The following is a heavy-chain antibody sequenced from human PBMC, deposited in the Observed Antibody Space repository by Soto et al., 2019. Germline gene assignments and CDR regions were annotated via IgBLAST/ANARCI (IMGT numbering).Heavy chain of an antibody. V-gene: IGHV1-69*08. CDR1: GGTFSSYT. CDR2: IIPILGIA. D-gene: IGHD3-9*01. Sequence: QVQLVQSGAEVKKPGSSVKVSCKASGGTFSSYTISWVRQAPGQGLEWMGRIIPILGIANYAQKFQGRVTNTADKSTSTAYMELSSLRSEDTAVYYCARDGGYAILTGYPDYYGMDVWGQGTTVTVSS. J-gene: IGHJ6*02. CDR3: ARDGGYAILTGYPDYYGMDV.